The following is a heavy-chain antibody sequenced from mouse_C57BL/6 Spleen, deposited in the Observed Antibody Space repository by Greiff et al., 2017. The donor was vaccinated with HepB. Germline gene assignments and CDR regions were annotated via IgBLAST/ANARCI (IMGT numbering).Heavy chain of an antibody. CDR3: ARKDYYGSSDY. V-gene: IGHV1-80*01. CDR2: IYPGDGDT. Sequence: VQLQQSGAELVKPGASVKISCKASGYAFSSYWMNWVKQRPGKGLEWIGQIYPGDGDTNYNGKFKGKATLTADKSSSTAYMQLSSLTSEDSAVYFGARKDYYGSSDYWGQGTTLTVSS. J-gene: IGHJ2*01. D-gene: IGHD1-1*01. CDR1: GYAFSSYW.